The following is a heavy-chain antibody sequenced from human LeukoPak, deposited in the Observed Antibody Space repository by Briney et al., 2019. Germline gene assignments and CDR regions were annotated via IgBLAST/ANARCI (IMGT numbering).Heavy chain of an antibody. V-gene: IGHV3-21*01. CDR1: GFTFSSYN. D-gene: IGHD3-3*01. CDR2: ISSRSSYI. CDR3: ASGVNYFDY. J-gene: IGHJ4*02. Sequence: GGSLRFSCAASGFTFSSYNMKWVRQAPGKGLEWVSSISSRSSYIFYADSVKGRFTISRDNAKKSLYLQMNSLRAEDTAVYYCASGVNYFDYWGQGTLVTISS.